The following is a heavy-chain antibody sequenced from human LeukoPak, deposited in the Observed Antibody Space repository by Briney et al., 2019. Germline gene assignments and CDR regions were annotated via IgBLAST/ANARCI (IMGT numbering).Heavy chain of an antibody. CDR3: ARVADSNSWYYYFYGMDV. D-gene: IGHD6-13*01. J-gene: IGHJ6*02. V-gene: IGHV4-59*01. CDR1: GGSISSYY. Sequence: SETLSLTRTVSGGSISSYYWSWIRQPPGKGLEWIGYIYYSGSTNYNPSLKSRVTISVDTSKNQFSLKLSSVTAADTAVYYCARVADSNSWYYYFYGMDVWGQGTTVTVSS. CDR2: IYYSGST.